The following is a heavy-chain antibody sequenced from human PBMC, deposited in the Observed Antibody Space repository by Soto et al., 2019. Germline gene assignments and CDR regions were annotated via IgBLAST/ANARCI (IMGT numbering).Heavy chain of an antibody. CDR3: ARQASGYYYGWFDP. Sequence: SETLSLTCTVSGGSILDSTYYWAWIRQSPGKGLEWIGTIFYSGGTFYTPSLKSRVTMSVDTSDNQFSLKLSSVTAADTAVYYCARQASGYYYGWFDPWGQGTLVTVSS. V-gene: IGHV4-39*01. J-gene: IGHJ5*02. CDR2: IFYSGGT. CDR1: GGSILDSTYY. D-gene: IGHD3-22*01.